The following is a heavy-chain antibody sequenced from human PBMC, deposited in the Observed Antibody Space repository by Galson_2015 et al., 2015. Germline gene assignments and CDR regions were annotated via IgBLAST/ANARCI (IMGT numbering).Heavy chain of an antibody. Sequence: SLRLSCAASGFIFSTYGMHWVRQAPGKGLGWVAVISYDGSNKYYVDSVKGRFTISRDNSKNTLYLQMNSLRAEDTAVYYCAQAVAGTYGMDVWGQGTTVTVSS. D-gene: IGHD6-19*01. V-gene: IGHV3-30*18. J-gene: IGHJ6*02. CDR2: ISYDGSNK. CDR3: AQAVAGTYGMDV. CDR1: GFIFSTYG.